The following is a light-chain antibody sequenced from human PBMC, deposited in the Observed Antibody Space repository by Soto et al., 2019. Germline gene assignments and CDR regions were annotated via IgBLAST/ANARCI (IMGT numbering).Light chain of an antibody. J-gene: IGKJ1*01. CDR3: QQYNNWPRT. Sequence: EIVMTQSPATLSVSPGETATLSCRASQSVSSNLAWYQQKPGQAPRLLIYVASARATGIPAGFSGSGSGTEFTLTISSLQSEDFAVYYCQQYNNWPRTFGQGTKVEIK. V-gene: IGKV3-15*01. CDR1: QSVSSN. CDR2: VAS.